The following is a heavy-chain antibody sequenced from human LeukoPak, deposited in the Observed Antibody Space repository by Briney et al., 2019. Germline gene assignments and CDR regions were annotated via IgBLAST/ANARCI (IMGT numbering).Heavy chain of an antibody. D-gene: IGHD2-2*01. Sequence: SETLSLTCTVSGGSISSSSYYWGWIRQPPGKELEWIGSIYYSGSTYYNPSLKSRVTISVDTSKNQFSLKLSSVTAADTAVYYCARQGYCSSTSCYGGIDYWGQGTLVAVSS. CDR2: IYYSGST. CDR3: ARQGYCSSTSCYGGIDY. V-gene: IGHV4-39*01. J-gene: IGHJ4*02. CDR1: GGSISSSSYY.